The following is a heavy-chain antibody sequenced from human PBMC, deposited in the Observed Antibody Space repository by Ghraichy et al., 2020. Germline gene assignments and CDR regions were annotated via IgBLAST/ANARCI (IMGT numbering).Heavy chain of an antibody. CDR3: ASEELLWFGESTGFFY. CDR1: GFTFSSYW. D-gene: IGHD3-10*01. V-gene: IGHV3-7*03. Sequence: GGSLRLSCAASGFTFSSYWMSWVRQAPGKGLEWVANIKQDGSEKYYVDSVKGRFTISRDNAKNSLYLQMNSLRAEDTAVYYCASEELLWFGESTGFFYWGQGTLVTVSS. CDR2: IKQDGSEK. J-gene: IGHJ4*02.